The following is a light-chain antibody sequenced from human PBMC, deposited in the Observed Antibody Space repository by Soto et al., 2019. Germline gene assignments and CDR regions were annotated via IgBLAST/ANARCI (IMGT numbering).Light chain of an antibody. J-gene: IGLJ2*01. CDR3: CSYAGSTTRVQ. CDR1: SSDVDTYKY. CDR2: EVS. Sequence: QPVSVSGSPGQSITISCTGTSSDVDTYKYVSWYQQHPGKAPKLMIYEVSYRPSGVSDRFSGSKSGNTASLTISGLQAEDEADYYCCSYAGSTTRVQFGGGTKVTVL. V-gene: IGLV2-14*01.